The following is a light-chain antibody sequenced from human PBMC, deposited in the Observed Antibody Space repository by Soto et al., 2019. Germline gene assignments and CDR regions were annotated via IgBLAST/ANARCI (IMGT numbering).Light chain of an antibody. J-gene: IGKJ1*01. CDR1: QSISSY. CDR3: QHSYSTPWT. V-gene: IGKV1-39*01. Sequence: DIQMTQSPSSLSASVGDRVTITCRASQSISSYLNWYQQKPGKAPKLLIYAASSLQSGVPSRFSGRGSGTDFTLTISSLQPEDFATYYCQHSYSTPWTFGQGPKVEIK. CDR2: AAS.